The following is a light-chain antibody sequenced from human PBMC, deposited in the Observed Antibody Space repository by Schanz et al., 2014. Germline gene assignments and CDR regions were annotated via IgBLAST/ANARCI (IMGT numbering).Light chain of an antibody. CDR1: QSVSSGY. CDR3: QQYATPPREYS. V-gene: IGKV3-20*01. Sequence: DIVLTQSPGTLSLSPGERATLSCRASQSVSSGYLAWYQQKPGQAPRLLIYGASSRATGIPDKFSGSGSGTDFTLTISRLEPEDFAVYYCQQYATPPREYSFGQGTKLEIK. J-gene: IGKJ2*03. CDR2: GAS.